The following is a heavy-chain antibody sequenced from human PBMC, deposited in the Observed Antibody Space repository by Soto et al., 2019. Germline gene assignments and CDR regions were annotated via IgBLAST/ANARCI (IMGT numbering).Heavy chain of an antibody. Sequence: EVQLLESGGDLIQPGGSLRLSCVASGITFSSYDMHWVRQATGKGLEWVSAIGTAGDTYYPGSVKGRFTISRENAKNSLYLQMNSLRAGDTAVYYCARIAYSSSWYYFDYWGQGTLVTVSS. CDR2: IGTAGDT. D-gene: IGHD6-13*01. J-gene: IGHJ4*02. V-gene: IGHV3-13*01. CDR3: ARIAYSSSWYYFDY. CDR1: GITFSSYD.